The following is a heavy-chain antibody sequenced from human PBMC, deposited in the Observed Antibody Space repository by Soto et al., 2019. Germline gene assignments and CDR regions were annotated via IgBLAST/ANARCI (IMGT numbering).Heavy chain of an antibody. J-gene: IGHJ5*02. V-gene: IGHV1-3*04. CDR1: GYIFTDYA. D-gene: IGHD6-19*01. CDR2: ISTASGDI. Sequence: QVQLVQSGAEVKKTGASVKVSCKTSGYIFTDYAIHWVRQAPGQRLEWMGWISTASGDIKYSQNFQGSVTFTRDTFATTAFLELSSLRSEDTAVYYCARGDLGSGWYDGWGQGTLVTVSS. CDR3: ARGDLGSGWYDG.